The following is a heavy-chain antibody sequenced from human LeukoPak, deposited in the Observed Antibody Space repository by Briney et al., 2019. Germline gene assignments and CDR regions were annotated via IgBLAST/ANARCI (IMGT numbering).Heavy chain of an antibody. CDR1: GFTFSDYY. Sequence: GGSLRLSCAASGFTFSDYYMSWIRQAPGKGLEWVSYISSSSSYTNYADSVKGRFTISRDNAKNSLYLQMNRLRAEDTAVYYCGGEAYDSSGYYGHWGQGTLVTVSS. D-gene: IGHD3-22*01. CDR3: GGEAYDSSGYYGH. V-gene: IGHV3-11*06. CDR2: ISSSSSYT. J-gene: IGHJ4*02.